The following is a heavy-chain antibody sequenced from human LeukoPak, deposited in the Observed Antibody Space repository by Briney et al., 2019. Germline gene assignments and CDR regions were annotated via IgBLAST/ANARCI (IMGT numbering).Heavy chain of an antibody. CDR1: GGTLSGYG. D-gene: IGHD4-17*01. V-gene: IGHV1-69*04. CDR3: ARERGGDYGDAFDI. CDR2: IIPILGIA. J-gene: IGHJ3*02. Sequence: SVKVSCKASGGTLSGYGISWVRQAPGQGLEWMGRIIPILGIAHYAQKFQGRVTITADKSTSTAYMDLSSLRSEDTAVYYCARERGGDYGDAFDILGQGTMVTVSS.